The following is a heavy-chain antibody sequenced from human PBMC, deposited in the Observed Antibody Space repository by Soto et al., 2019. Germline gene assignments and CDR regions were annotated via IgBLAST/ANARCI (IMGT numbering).Heavy chain of an antibody. V-gene: IGHV4-59*08. D-gene: IGHD3-3*01. CDR2: IYYSGST. Sequence: SETLSLTCTVSGGSISSYYWSWIRQPPGKGLEWIGYIYYSGSTNYNPSLKSRVTISVDTSKNQFSLKLSSVTAADTAVYYCARREIRSASAFDIWGQGTMVTVSS. CDR3: ARREIRSASAFDI. J-gene: IGHJ3*02. CDR1: GGSISSYY.